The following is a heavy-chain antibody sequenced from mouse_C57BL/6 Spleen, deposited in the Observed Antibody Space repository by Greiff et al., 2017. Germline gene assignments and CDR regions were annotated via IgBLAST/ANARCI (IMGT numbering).Heavy chain of an antibody. J-gene: IGHJ4*01. D-gene: IGHD1-1*01. Sequence: VQLQQSGAELVRPGASVKLSCTASGFNIKDDYMHWVKQRPEQGLEWIGWIDPENGDTEYASKFQGQVTITADTSSNTAYLQLSNLKSEDTAVYYSTTSPNYYGSSSYAMDYWGQGTSVTVSS. CDR2: IDPENGDT. V-gene: IGHV14-4*01. CDR3: TTSPNYYGSSSYAMDY. CDR1: GFNIKDDY.